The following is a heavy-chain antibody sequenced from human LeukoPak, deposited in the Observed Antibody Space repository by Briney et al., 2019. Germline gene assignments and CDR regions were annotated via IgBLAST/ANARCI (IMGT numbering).Heavy chain of an antibody. CDR1: GVTLSNYA. J-gene: IGHJ4*02. D-gene: IGHD4-17*01. CDR3: ATDYGDYVPIDY. V-gene: IGHV3-30*04. Sequence: TGGSLRPVCTASGVTLSNYAMHWVRRPPGRGLEWVAVISFDGTNKYYGDSVEGRFSVSRDNSKNTLYLQMNSLRPDDTAMYYCATDYGDYVPIDYWGQGTLVTVSS. CDR2: ISFDGTNK.